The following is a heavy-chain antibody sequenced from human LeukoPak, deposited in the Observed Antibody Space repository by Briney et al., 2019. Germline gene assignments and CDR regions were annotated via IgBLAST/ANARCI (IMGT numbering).Heavy chain of an antibody. CDR3: ARGSYYDSRNFDY. Sequence: GGSLRLSCAASGFTFSSYWMSWVRQAPGKGLEWVANIKQDGSEKYYVDSVKGRFTISRANAKNSLYLQMNSLRAEDTAVYYCARGSYYDSRNFDYWGQGTLVTVSS. J-gene: IGHJ4*02. V-gene: IGHV3-7*01. CDR2: IKQDGSEK. D-gene: IGHD3-22*01. CDR1: GFTFSSYW.